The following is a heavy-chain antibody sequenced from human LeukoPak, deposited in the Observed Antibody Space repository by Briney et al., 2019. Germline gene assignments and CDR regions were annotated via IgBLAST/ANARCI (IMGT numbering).Heavy chain of an antibody. D-gene: IGHD5-18*01. CDR1: GGSFSGYY. J-gene: IGHJ5*02. V-gene: IGHV4-34*01. Sequence: SETLSLTCAVYGGSFSGYYWSWIRQPPGKGLEWIGEIDHSGSTNYNPSLKSRVTISVDTSKNQFSLKLSSVTAADTAVYYCARGTGILLIWFDPWGQGTLVTVSS. CDR3: ARGTGILLIWFDP. CDR2: IDHSGST.